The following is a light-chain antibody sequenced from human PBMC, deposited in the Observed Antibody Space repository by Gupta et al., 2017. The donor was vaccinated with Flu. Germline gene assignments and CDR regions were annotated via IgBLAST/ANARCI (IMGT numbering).Light chain of an antibody. CDR2: GAS. CDR3: QQYNNWPSMYT. J-gene: IGKJ2*01. Sequence: EIVMTQSPATLSVSPGERATLSCRASQSVSSNLAWYQQKPGQAPRLLIYGASTRATGIPARFSGSGSGTEFTLTISSLQSEDFEVYYCQQYNNWPSMYTFGQGTKMEIK. CDR1: QSVSSN. V-gene: IGKV3-15*01.